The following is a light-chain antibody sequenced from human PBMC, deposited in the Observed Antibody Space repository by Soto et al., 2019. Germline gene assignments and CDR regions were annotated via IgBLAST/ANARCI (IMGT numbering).Light chain of an antibody. J-gene: IGKJ2*01. CDR2: WAS. Sequence: DIVMTQSPDSLAVSLGERATINCKSSQSVLYNSNNKNYLAWYQQKPGQPPKLLIYWASTRESGVPDRFSGGGSGTDFTLTISSLQAEDVAVYYCQQYYSHPYTFGQGTKLEIK. CDR1: QSVLYNSNNKNY. V-gene: IGKV4-1*01. CDR3: QQYYSHPYT.